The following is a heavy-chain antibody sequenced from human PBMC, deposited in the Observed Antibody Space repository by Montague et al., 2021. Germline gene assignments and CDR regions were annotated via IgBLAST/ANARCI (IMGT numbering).Heavy chain of an antibody. D-gene: IGHD6-13*01. Sequence: SLRLSCPASGFSFSSYWMHWVRQAPGKGLLWVSRITLDGSSTTFADSVKGRFTTSRDNAKATLYLQMNSLRVEDTAVYYCTRNLASAAPGALDIWGQGTMVTVSS. V-gene: IGHV3-74*01. CDR1: GFSFSSYW. CDR3: TRNLASAAPGALDI. CDR2: ITLDGSST. J-gene: IGHJ3*02.